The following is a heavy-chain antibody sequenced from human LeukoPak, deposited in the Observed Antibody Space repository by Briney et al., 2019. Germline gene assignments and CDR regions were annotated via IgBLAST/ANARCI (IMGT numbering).Heavy chain of an antibody. Sequence: GGSLRLSCAASGFTFSTYAMHWVRQAPGKGLEWVAVISYDGTNKYYADSVEGRFTISRDNSKNTLYLQMNSLRTEDTAVYYCARGRGDKSGHYQGGFDYWGQGTLVTVSS. V-gene: IGHV3-30-3*01. D-gene: IGHD3-22*01. CDR2: ISYDGTNK. CDR1: GFTFSTYA. CDR3: ARGRGDKSGHYQGGFDY. J-gene: IGHJ4*02.